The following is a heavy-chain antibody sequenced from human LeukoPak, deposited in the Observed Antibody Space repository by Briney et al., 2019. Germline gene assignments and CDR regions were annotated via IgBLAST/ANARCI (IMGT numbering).Heavy chain of an antibody. CDR3: ARDPITMVRGTNHRYNWFDP. D-gene: IGHD3-10*01. J-gene: IGHJ5*02. Sequence: GASVKVSCKASGYTFTGYYMHWVRQAPGQGLEWMGWINPNSGGTNYAQKFQGRVTMTRDTSISTAYMELSRLRSDDTAVYYCARDPITMVRGTNHRYNWFDPWGQGTLVTVSS. CDR1: GYTFTGYY. CDR2: INPNSGGT. V-gene: IGHV1-2*02.